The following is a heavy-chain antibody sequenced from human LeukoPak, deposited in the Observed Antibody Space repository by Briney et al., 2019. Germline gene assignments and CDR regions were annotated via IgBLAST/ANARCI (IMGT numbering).Heavy chain of an antibody. V-gene: IGHV4-59*01. CDR2: IYYSGST. CDR3: ARDRLGLPVDY. Sequence: KPSETLSLTCTVSGGSISSYYWSWIRQPPGKGLEWIGYIYYSGSTNYNPSLKSRVTMSVDTSKNQFSLKLSSVTAADTAVYYCARDRLGLPVDYWGQGTLVTVSS. D-gene: IGHD3-16*01. CDR1: GGSISSYY. J-gene: IGHJ4*02.